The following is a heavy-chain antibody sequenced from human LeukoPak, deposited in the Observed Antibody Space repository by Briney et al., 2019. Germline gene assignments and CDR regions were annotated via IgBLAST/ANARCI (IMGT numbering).Heavy chain of an antibody. CDR3: ARKLPSHPFDY. CDR1: GYTFTSYY. D-gene: IGHD1-7*01. Sequence: ASVKVSCKASGYTFTSYYLHWLRQAPGQWLELMGIINPSGGSTSYAQKFQGRVTMTRDTSTSTVYMELSSLRSEDTAVYYCARKLPSHPFDYWGQGTLVTVSS. J-gene: IGHJ4*02. V-gene: IGHV1-46*01. CDR2: INPSGGST.